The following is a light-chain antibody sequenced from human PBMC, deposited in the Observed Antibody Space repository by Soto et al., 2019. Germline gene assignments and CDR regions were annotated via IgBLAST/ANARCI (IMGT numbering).Light chain of an antibody. J-gene: IGKJ1*01. Sequence: DIQMTQSPSTLSVSLGDRVTITCRASQTISSWLAWYQQKPGKAPKLLIYKASTLKSGVPSRFSGSGSGTEITLTISSLQPDDFATYYCQHYNSYSEAFGQGTKVDIK. CDR1: QTISSW. CDR2: KAS. CDR3: QHYNSYSEA. V-gene: IGKV1-5*03.